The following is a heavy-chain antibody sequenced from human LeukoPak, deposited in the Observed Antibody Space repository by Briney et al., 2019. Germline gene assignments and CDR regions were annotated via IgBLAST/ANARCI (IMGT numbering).Heavy chain of an antibody. CDR2: INPNSGGT. J-gene: IGHJ1*01. CDR3: ATDRSPTLRNYGHEDFQH. Sequence: ASVKVSCKASGYTYTGYYMHWVRQAPGQGLEWMGRINPNSGGTKYAQKFQGRVTMTRDTSISTAYMELSRLRSDDTAVYHCATDRSPTLRNYGHEDFQHWGQGTLVTVSS. CDR1: GYTYTGYY. D-gene: IGHD3-10*01. V-gene: IGHV1-2*06.